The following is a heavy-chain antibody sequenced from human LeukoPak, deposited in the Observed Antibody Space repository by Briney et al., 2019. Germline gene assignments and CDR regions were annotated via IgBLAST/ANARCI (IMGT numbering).Heavy chain of an antibody. CDR2: IRYDGSNK. D-gene: IGHD3-22*01. CDR1: GFTFSSYG. Sequence: GGSLRLSCAASGFTFSSYGMHWVRQAPGKGLEWVAFIRYDGSNKYYADSVKGRFTISRDNSKNTLSLQMNSLRAEDTAVYYCAKGDYDSSGYGTYWGQGTLVTVSS. V-gene: IGHV3-30*02. J-gene: IGHJ4*02. CDR3: AKGDYDSSGYGTY.